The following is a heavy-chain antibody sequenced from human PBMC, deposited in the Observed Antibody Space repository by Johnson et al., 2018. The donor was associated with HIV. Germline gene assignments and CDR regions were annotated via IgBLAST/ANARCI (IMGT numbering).Heavy chain of an antibody. J-gene: IGHJ3*02. CDR2: ISSSGSTI. CDR1: GFTFSDYY. Sequence: QVQLVESGGGLVKPGGSLRLSCAASGFTFSDYYMSWIRQAPGKGLAWVSYISSSGSTIYYAESVKGRFTISRDNAKNSLYLQLKSLRAEDTAVYYCSRKGLVWFGWAFDIWGQGTMVTVSS. CDR3: SRKGLVWFGWAFDI. D-gene: IGHD3-10*01. V-gene: IGHV3-11*04.